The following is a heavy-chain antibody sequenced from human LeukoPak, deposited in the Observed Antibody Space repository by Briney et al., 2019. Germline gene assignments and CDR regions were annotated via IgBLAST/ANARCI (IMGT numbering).Heavy chain of an antibody. Sequence: ASVKVSCKASGYTFTGYYMHWMRQAPGQGLEWMGWINPNSGGTNYAQKFQGRVTMTRDTSISTAYMELSRLRSDDTAVYYCAREDRGLRLGELSYDFDYWGQGTLVTVSS. J-gene: IGHJ4*02. CDR2: INPNSGGT. CDR1: GYTFTGYY. CDR3: AREDRGLRLGELSYDFDY. V-gene: IGHV1-2*02. D-gene: IGHD3-16*02.